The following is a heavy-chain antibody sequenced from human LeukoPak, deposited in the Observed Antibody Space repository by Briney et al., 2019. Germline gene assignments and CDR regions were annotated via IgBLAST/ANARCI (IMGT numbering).Heavy chain of an antibody. CDR3: AKSGSIAVANILFDP. V-gene: IGHV5-51*01. Sequence: GESLKISCKGSGYSFTSYWIGWVRQMPGKGLEWMGIIYPGDSDIRYSPSFQGQVTISADKSISTAYLQWSSLKASDTAMYYCAKSGSIAVANILFDPWGQGTLVTVSS. J-gene: IGHJ5*02. D-gene: IGHD6-19*01. CDR1: GYSFTSYW. CDR2: IYPGDSDI.